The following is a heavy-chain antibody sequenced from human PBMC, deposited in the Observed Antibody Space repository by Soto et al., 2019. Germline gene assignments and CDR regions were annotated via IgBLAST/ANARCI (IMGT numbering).Heavy chain of an antibody. CDR3: ARITYYYDSSGYKIGWFDH. CDR1: GCSVTSYW. D-gene: IGHD3-22*01. Sequence: XESLKISCNGSGCSVTSYWIGWVRQMPGKGLEWMGIIYPGDSDTRYSPSFQGQVTISADKSISTAYLQWSSLKASDTAMYYCARITYYYDSSGYKIGWFDHWGQGTLVTVSS. CDR2: IYPGDSDT. V-gene: IGHV5-51*01. J-gene: IGHJ5*02.